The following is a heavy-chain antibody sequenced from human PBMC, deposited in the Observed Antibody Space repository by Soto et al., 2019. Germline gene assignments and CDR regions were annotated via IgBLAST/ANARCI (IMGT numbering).Heavy chain of an antibody. D-gene: IGHD3-22*01. CDR3: ARDPSGYSYFDF. Sequence: QVQLAQSGAEVKIPGSSVKVSCTSSGGTFRTAAVTWVRQAPGQGLEWVGGYIPIFGTVLYPQKFQDRVTITADESATTAYMELRNLTSEDTAIYYCARDPSGYSYFDFWGQGTRISVSS. CDR2: YIPIFGTV. J-gene: IGHJ4*02. CDR1: GGTFRTAA. V-gene: IGHV1-69*01.